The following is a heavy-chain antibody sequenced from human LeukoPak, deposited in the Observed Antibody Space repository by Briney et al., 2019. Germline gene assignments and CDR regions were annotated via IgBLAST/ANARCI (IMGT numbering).Heavy chain of an antibody. CDR1: GFNFNNYA. V-gene: IGHV3-23*01. Sequence: GGSLRLSCAASGFNFNNYAMSWVRQAPGKGLEWVSVISGSGGSTYYADSVKGRFTISRDNSKNTLYLQMNSLRAEDTAVYYCAKGYCTNGVCYPDSWGQGTLVTVSS. D-gene: IGHD2-8*01. CDR2: ISGSGGST. CDR3: AKGYCTNGVCYPDS. J-gene: IGHJ4*02.